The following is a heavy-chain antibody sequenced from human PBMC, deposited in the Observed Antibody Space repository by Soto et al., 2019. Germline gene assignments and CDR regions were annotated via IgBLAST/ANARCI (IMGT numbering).Heavy chain of an antibody. J-gene: IGHJ4*02. Sequence: EVQLVESGGGLIQPGGSLRLPCAASGFIFNTYSMNWVRQAPGKGLEWVSYISGSSQTIFYADSVRGRFTISRDNANNSTYLQMVSLRDEDTAVYYCARTLSWRRGPFDSWGQGTLVTVSS. D-gene: IGHD2-15*01. CDR3: ARTLSWRRGPFDS. CDR2: ISGSSQTI. V-gene: IGHV3-48*02. CDR1: GFIFNTYS.